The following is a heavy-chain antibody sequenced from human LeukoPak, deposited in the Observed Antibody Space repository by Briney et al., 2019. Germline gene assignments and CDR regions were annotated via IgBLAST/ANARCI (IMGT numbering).Heavy chain of an antibody. CDR2: IYTSGST. CDR1: GGSISSYY. Sequence: SETLSLTCTVSGGSISSYYWRWIRQPAGKGLEWIGRIYTSGSTNYNPSLKSRVTISVDKSKNQFSLKLSSVTAADTAVYYCARVYGSGSYYYYYYYYMDVWGKGTTVTVSS. D-gene: IGHD3-10*01. CDR3: ARVYGSGSYYYYYYYYMDV. V-gene: IGHV4-4*07. J-gene: IGHJ6*03.